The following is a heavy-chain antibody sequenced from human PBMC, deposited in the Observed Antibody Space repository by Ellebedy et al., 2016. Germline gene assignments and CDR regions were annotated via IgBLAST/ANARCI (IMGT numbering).Heavy chain of an antibody. Sequence: SETLSLTXTVSGVSISSYYWNWIRQPPGKGLEWIGYIYYSGRTHYNPSLKSRVTISVDTSKNQFSLKLSSVTAADTAVYYCARRPAAITPFTWFDPWGQGTLVTVSS. V-gene: IGHV4-59*12. CDR3: ARRPAAITPFTWFDP. CDR2: IYYSGRT. J-gene: IGHJ5*02. D-gene: IGHD2-2*02. CDR1: GVSISSYY.